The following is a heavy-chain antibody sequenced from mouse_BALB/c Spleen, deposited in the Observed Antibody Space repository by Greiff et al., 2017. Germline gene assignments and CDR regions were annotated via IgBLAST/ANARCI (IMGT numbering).Heavy chain of an antibody. D-gene: IGHD2-10*02. V-gene: IGHV1-5*01. J-gene: IGHJ4*01. CDR3: TRSMVTTHYAMDY. CDR2: IYPGNSDT. CDR1: GYTFTSYW. Sequence: VQLQQSGTMLARPGASVKMSCKASGYTFTSYWMHWVKQRPGQGLEWIGAIYPGNSDTSYNQKFKGKAKLTAVTSTSTAYMELSSLTNEDSAVYYCTRSMVTTHYAMDYWGQGTSVTVSS.